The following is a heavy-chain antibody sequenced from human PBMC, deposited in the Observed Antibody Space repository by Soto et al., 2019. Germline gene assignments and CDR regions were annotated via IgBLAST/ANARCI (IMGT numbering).Heavy chain of an antibody. J-gene: IGHJ5*02. V-gene: IGHV3-48*01. CDR1: GFTFSSYS. Sequence: EVQLVESGGGLVQPGGSLRLSCAASGFTFSSYSMNWVRQAPGKGLEWVSYISSSSSTIYYADSVKGRFTISRDNAKNSLYLQMNSLRAEDTAVYYCAASSGGGFDPWGQGTLVTVSP. D-gene: IGHD2-15*01. CDR3: AASSGGGFDP. CDR2: ISSSSSTI.